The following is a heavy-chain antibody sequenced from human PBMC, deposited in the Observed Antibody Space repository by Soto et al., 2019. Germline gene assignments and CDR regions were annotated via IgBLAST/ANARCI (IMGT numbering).Heavy chain of an antibody. V-gene: IGHV3-64*01. CDR1: GFTFSSYA. Sequence: EVQLVEAGGSLVQPGGSLRLSCAASGFTFSSYAMHWVRQAPGKGLEYVSAISSNGGSIYYGNSVNGRFTISRDNSKNTLSLQMGSLRSEDMAVYYCARLHNYQSALDVWGQGTTVTVSS. J-gene: IGHJ6*02. CDR3: ARLHNYQSALDV. CDR2: ISSNGGSI. D-gene: IGHD1-1*01.